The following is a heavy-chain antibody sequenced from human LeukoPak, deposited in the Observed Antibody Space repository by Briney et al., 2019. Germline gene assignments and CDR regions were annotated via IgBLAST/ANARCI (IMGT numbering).Heavy chain of an antibody. CDR2: ISGDRTNT. Sequence: GGSLRLSCAASGFTFSTHGMSWVRQSPGKGLEWVSTISGDRTNTHYADSVKGRFSISRDNSRNTLYLQMNSLTVEGTALYYCAHDAGPTGNPFFDYWGQGTLVTVSS. V-gene: IGHV3-23*01. CDR1: GFTFSTHG. CDR3: AHDAGPTGNPFFDY. J-gene: IGHJ4*02. D-gene: IGHD4-11*01.